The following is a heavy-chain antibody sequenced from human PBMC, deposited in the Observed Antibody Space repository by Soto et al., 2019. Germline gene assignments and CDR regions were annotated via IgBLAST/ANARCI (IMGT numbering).Heavy chain of an antibody. V-gene: IGHV4-34*01. J-gene: IGHJ6*03. D-gene: IGHD2-2*01. Sequence: QVQLQQWGAGLLKPSETLSLTCAVYGGSFSGYYWSWIRQPPGKGLEWIGEINHSGSTNYNPSLKSRVTISVDTSKNQFSLKLSSVTAADTAVYYCSTGPRIVVSPAATHYYYYYYMDVWGTGTTVTVSS. CDR3: STGPRIVVSPAATHYYYYYYMDV. CDR1: GGSFSGYY. CDR2: INHSGST.